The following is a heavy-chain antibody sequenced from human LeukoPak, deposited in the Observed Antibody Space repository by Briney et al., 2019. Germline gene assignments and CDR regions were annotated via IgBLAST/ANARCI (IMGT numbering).Heavy chain of an antibody. V-gene: IGHV4-61*02. CDR3: AREGYYDSSGYIAFDY. Sequence: SQTLSLTCTVSGGSISSGSYYWSWLRQPAGKRLEWVGRIYTSGSTNYNPSLKSRVTISVDTSKNQFSMKLSSVTAADTAVYYCAREGYYDSSGYIAFDYWGQGTLVTVSS. J-gene: IGHJ4*02. D-gene: IGHD3-22*01. CDR1: GGSISSGSYY. CDR2: IYTSGST.